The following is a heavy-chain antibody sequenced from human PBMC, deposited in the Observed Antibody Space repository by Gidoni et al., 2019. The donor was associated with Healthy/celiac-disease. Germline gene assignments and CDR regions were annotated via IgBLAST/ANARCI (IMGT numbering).Heavy chain of an antibody. V-gene: IGHV3-33*01. J-gene: IGHJ4*02. CDR1: GFPFSSYG. CDR3: AREPGGRESYFDY. Sequence: QVQLVESGGGVVQPGRSLRLSCAASGFPFSSYGMHWVRQAPGKGLEWVAVIWYDGSNKYYADSVKGRFTISRDNSKNTLYLQMNSLRAEDTAVYYCAREPGGRESYFDYWGQGTLVTVSS. CDR2: IWYDGSNK. D-gene: IGHD3-10*01.